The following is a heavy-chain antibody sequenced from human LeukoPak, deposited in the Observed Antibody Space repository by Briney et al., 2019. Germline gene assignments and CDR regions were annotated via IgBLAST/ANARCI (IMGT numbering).Heavy chain of an antibody. CDR1: GYTFTSYG. D-gene: IGHD2-15*01. J-gene: IGHJ6*02. V-gene: IGHV1-18*01. CDR3: ARWHDARGANCYYYGMDV. CDR2: ISTYNGNT. Sequence: ASVKVSCKASGYTFTSYGISWMRQAPGQGLEWMGWISTYNGNTHYVQKFQGRVTMTTDTSTTTAYMELRSLRYDDTAVYYCARWHDARGANCYYYGMDVWGQGTTVTVSS.